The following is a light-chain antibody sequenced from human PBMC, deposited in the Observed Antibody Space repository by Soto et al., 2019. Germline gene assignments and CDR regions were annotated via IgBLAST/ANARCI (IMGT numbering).Light chain of an antibody. CDR1: SSDVGGSNF. CDR2: DVA. J-gene: IGLJ1*01. Sequence: QSVLTQPASVSDSPGQSITISCTGTSSDVGGSNFVSWYQQHPGKPPKLIIYDVANRPSGVSNRFSGSKSGSTASLIISRLQTDDEADYHCCSYADNYFYVFGTGTKVTVL. CDR3: CSYADNYFYV. V-gene: IGLV2-14*03.